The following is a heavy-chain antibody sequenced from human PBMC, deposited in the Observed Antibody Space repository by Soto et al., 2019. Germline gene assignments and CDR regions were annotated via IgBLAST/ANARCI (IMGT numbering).Heavy chain of an antibody. Sequence: EMQLVESGGGLVQPGMSLRLSCAASGFTFDDYAMYWVRQVPGKGLEWVSGISWNSGRIGYADSVKGRFTISRVNAKNSLYLQMNSLRPEDTALYYCTKARLWGGDGYNSYYYNAMDVWGQGTTVTVSS. CDR3: TKARLWGGDGYNSYYYNAMDV. V-gene: IGHV3-9*01. D-gene: IGHD3-16*01. CDR1: GFTFDDYA. CDR2: ISWNSGRI. J-gene: IGHJ6*02.